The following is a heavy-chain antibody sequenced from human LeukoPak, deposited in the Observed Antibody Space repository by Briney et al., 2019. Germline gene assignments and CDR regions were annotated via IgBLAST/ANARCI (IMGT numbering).Heavy chain of an antibody. Sequence: PGGSLRLSCAASGNYWMHWVRQAPGKGLVWVSHINSDGSWTSYADSVKGRFTISRDNAKNSLYLQMNSLRAEDTAVYYCARPLDSSNNYFDYWGQGTLVTVSA. CDR3: ARPLDSSNNYFDY. CDR2: INSDGSWT. V-gene: IGHV3-74*01. J-gene: IGHJ4*02. D-gene: IGHD6-13*01. CDR1: GNYW.